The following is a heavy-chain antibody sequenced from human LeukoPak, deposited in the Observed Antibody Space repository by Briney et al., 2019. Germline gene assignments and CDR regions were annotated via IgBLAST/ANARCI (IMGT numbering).Heavy chain of an antibody. CDR2: IVVGSGNT. Sequence: SVTVSCKASGFTFTSSAMQWVRQARGQRLEGIGWIVVGSGNTNYAQKFQERVTITRDMSTSTDYMELSSLRSEDTAVYYCAAERNWNYGSGFDYWGQGTLVTVSS. J-gene: IGHJ4*02. CDR1: GFTFTSSA. D-gene: IGHD1-7*01. V-gene: IGHV1-58*02. CDR3: AAERNWNYGSGFDY.